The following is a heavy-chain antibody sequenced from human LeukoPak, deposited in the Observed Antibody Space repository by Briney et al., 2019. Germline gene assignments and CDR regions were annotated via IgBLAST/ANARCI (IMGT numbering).Heavy chain of an antibody. CDR3: VAMIIGGRDY. Sequence: PGGSLRLSCAASGFTFSRYWMHWVRHAPGKGPEWVSRLSTDGSVTSYADSVQGRFTISRDNAKNTVFLQMNSLRAEDTAVYSCVAMIIGGRDYWGQGTLVTVSS. CDR2: LSTDGSVT. J-gene: IGHJ4*02. D-gene: IGHD3-22*01. V-gene: IGHV3-74*01. CDR1: GFTFSRYW.